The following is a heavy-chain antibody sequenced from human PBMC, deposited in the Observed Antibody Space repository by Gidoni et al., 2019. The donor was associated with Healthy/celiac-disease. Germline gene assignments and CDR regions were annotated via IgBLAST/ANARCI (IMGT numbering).Heavy chain of an antibody. D-gene: IGHD5-18*01. V-gene: IGHV3-30*18. CDR2: ISYDGSNK. Sequence: QVQLVESGGGVVQPGRSLRLSCAASGFTFSSYGMHWVRQAPGKGLEWVAVISYDGSNKYYADSVKGRFTISRDNSKNTLYLQMNSLRAEDTAVYYCAKDLVSYGSTLFDYWGQGTLVTVSS. CDR1: GFTFSSYG. CDR3: AKDLVSYGSTLFDY. J-gene: IGHJ4*02.